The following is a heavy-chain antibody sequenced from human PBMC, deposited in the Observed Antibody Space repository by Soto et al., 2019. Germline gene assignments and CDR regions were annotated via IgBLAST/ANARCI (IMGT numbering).Heavy chain of an antibody. D-gene: IGHD3-22*01. CDR2: TIPMFGTT. Sequence: QVQLVQSGAEVKKPESSVRVSCKASGGTFNSYAITWVRQAPGQGLEWMGGTIPMFGTTNYAEKFQGRVTIMADESTNTAYMELSSLRSEDTAGYYCTRCGIRYHSIGYYLGIDGMDVWGQGTTVIVSS. CDR1: GGTFNSYA. V-gene: IGHV1-69*12. CDR3: TRCGIRYHSIGYYLGIDGMDV. J-gene: IGHJ6*02.